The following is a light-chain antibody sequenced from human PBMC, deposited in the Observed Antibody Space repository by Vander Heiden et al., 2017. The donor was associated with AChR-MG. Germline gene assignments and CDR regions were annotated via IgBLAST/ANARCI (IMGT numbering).Light chain of an antibody. Sequence: QSALTQPASVSGSPGQSTAIPCTGPSRDIGSYDYGSWSDHHPVKAHKLIINDVSKRPAGVGNRFFGYKFGNTASLTISGLQAEDEAEYCCTSYIGSTRVVFGGGTKLTVL. J-gene: IGLJ2*01. V-gene: IGLV2-14*03. CDR3: TSYIGSTRVV. CDR2: DVS. CDR1: SRDIGSYDY.